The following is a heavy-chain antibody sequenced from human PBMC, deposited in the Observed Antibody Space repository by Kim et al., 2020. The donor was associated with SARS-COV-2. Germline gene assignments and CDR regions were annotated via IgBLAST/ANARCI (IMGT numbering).Heavy chain of an antibody. V-gene: IGHV6-1*01. J-gene: IGHJ3*02. Sequence: DYAGSVKSRKTINADTTKNQFSRQLNSVSPEDTAVYYCARDTPGQKAYDIWGQGTMVTVSS. CDR3: ARDTPGQKAYDI.